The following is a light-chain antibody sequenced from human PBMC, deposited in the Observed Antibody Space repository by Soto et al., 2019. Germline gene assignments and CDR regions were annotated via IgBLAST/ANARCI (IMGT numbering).Light chain of an antibody. CDR3: QSYDSSLSGSNV. CDR1: SSSIGAGYD. V-gene: IGLV1-40*01. J-gene: IGLJ1*01. CDR2: GNS. Sequence: QSVLKQPPAVSGAPGQRVTISCTGSSSSIGAGYDVHWYQQLPGTAPKLLIYGNSNRPSGVPDRFSGSKSGTSASLAITGLQAEDEADYYCQSYDSSLSGSNVFGTGTKVTV.